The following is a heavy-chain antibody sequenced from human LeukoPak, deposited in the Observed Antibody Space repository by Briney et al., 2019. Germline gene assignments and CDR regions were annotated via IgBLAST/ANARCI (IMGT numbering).Heavy chain of an antibody. Sequence: HPGRSLRLSCAASGFTFSSYGMHWVRQAPGKGLEWVAVISYDGSNKYYADSVKGRFTISRDNSKNTLYLQMNSLRAEDTAVYYCARAHSSGYLPFDYWGQGTLVTVSS. CDR2: ISYDGSNK. CDR1: GFTFSSYG. CDR3: ARAHSSGYLPFDY. V-gene: IGHV3-30*03. J-gene: IGHJ4*02. D-gene: IGHD3-22*01.